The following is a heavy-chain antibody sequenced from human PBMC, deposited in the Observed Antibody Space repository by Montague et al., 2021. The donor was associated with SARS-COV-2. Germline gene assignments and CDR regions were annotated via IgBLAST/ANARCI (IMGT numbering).Heavy chain of an antibody. CDR2: VDHSGNT. CDR3: AGGTRAVQITPGFRY. Sequence: SETLSLTCAVYGGSFHIFSWGWIRQSLGKGLEWIGEVDHSGNTKYNPSLKSRVTISVDTSKNQFSLNLTSVTAADTAIYYCAGGTRAVQITPGFRYWGQGTQVAVSS. J-gene: IGHJ4*02. CDR1: GGSFHIFS. V-gene: IGHV4-34*01. D-gene: IGHD5-24*01.